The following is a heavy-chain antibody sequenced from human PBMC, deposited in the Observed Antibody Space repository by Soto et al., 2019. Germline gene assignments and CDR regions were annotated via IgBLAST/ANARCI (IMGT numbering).Heavy chain of an antibody. V-gene: IGHV4-34*01. J-gene: IGHJ3*02. CDR3: ARLRGYYDGSGLGDAFVI. D-gene: IGHD3-22*01. CDR1: GGSFIGYF. Sequence: SETLSLTCAVYGGSFIGYFWSWIRQPPGKGLEWKGEINHSGSTNYNPYLKSRVTISVDTSKSRISLKLNSVTAADTAVYYCARLRGYYDGSGLGDAFVIWGPGTPVTGSS. CDR2: INHSGST.